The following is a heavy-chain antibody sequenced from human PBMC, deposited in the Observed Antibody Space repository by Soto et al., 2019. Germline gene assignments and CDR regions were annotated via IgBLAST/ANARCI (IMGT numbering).Heavy chain of an antibody. J-gene: IGHJ4*02. Sequence: GASVNVSCKASGGTFSSYRFNWVRQARGQGLEWLGGIVLIYRTADYAQKFQGRVTITADESTRTVYMELSSLKSQDTALYYCARDSGAKLSSSWGQGTLVTVSS. CDR1: GGTFSSYR. CDR3: ARDSGAKLSSS. D-gene: IGHD6-13*01. V-gene: IGHV1-69*13. CDR2: IVLIYRTA.